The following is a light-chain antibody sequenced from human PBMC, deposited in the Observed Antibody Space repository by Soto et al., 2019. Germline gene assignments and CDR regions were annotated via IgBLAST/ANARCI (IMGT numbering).Light chain of an antibody. CDR2: GAS. CDR1: HSVNRRY. V-gene: IGKV3-20*01. Sequence: EIVLTQSPDTLSLSPGEGATLSCRASHSVNRRYLAWYQQKPGQAPRLLIYGASNRATGIPDRFIGSGSGTDFTLTISRLEPEDFAVFYCQQYDDSITFGQGTRLEIE. CDR3: QQYDDSIT. J-gene: IGKJ5*01.